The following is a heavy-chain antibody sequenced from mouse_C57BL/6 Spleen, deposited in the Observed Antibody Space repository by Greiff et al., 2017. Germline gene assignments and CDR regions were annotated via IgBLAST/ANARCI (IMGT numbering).Heavy chain of an antibody. CDR2: ISDGCSYS. CDR1: GFTFSSYA. J-gene: IGHJ2*01. D-gene: IGHD2-10*02. CDR3: ARDRKTRYGNPFCDY. Sequence: EVKLVESGGGLVKPGGSLKLSCAASGFTFSSYAMSWVRQTPEKRLEWVATISDGCSYSCYPDNVKGRFPLSRDNAKNNLYVQMSHLKSEDTSMYYWARDRKTRYGNPFCDYWGQGTTLTVAS. V-gene: IGHV5-4*01.